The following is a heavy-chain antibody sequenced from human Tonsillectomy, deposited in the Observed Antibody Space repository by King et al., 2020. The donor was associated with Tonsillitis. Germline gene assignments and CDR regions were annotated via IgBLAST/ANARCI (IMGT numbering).Heavy chain of an antibody. V-gene: IGHV1-2*02. J-gene: IGHJ4*02. CDR1: GSTFTGYY. CDR2: INPNSGGT. CDR3: ARGGGDFDY. Sequence: VQLVESGAEVKKPGASGKFSCKASGSTFTGYYLHCVRKAPGQGRVWMVWINPNSGGTSYARRFQDRVTVTRGTSISTAYMELSRLRSDDTAVFYCARGGGDFDYWGQGTLVTVSS. D-gene: IGHD3-10*01.